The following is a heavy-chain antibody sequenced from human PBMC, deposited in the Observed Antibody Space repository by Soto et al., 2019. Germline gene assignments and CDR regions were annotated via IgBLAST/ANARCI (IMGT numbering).Heavy chain of an antibody. CDR3: AQSGGDQWFDP. D-gene: IGHD3-16*01. V-gene: IGHV2-5*02. CDR1: GFSLSTSGVG. Sequence: QITLKESGPTLVKPTQTLTLTCTFSGFSLSTSGVGVGWIRRPPGKALEWLALIYWDDGKRYSPSLKSRLTTPKETSKNQVVLTMANMDPVDTATYYCAQSGGDQWFDPWGPGTLVTVSP. CDR2: IYWDDGK. J-gene: IGHJ5*02.